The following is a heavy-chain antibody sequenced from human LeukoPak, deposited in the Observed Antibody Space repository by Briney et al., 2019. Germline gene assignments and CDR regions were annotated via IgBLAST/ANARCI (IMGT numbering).Heavy chain of an antibody. J-gene: IGHJ4*02. CDR1: GFTFSSYA. CDR2: ISYDGSNK. CDR3: ARDGPDCSGGSCYSSGYFDY. D-gene: IGHD2-15*01. V-gene: IGHV3-30-3*01. Sequence: GGSLRLSCAASGFTFSSYAMHWVRQAPGKGLEWVAVISYDGSNKYYADSVEGRFTISRDNSKNTLYLQMNSLRAEDTAVYYCARDGPDCSGGSCYSSGYFDYWGQGTLVTVSS.